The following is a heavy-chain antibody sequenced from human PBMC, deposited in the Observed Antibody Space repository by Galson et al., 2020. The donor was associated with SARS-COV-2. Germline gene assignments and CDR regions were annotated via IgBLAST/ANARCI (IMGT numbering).Heavy chain of an antibody. Sequence: GGSLRLSCAASGYTFSSYEMNWVRQAPGKGLEWVSYISSSGSTIYYADSVKGRFTISRDNAKNSLYLQMNSPRAEDTAVYYCARETFAYAFDIWGQGKMVTVSS. CDR1: GYTFSSYE. J-gene: IGHJ3*02. CDR2: ISSSGSTI. CDR3: ARETFAYAFDI. V-gene: IGHV3-48*03.